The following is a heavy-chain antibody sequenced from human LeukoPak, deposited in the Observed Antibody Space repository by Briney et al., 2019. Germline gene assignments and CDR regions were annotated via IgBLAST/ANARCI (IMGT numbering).Heavy chain of an antibody. D-gene: IGHD6-19*01. V-gene: IGHV3-21*01. CDR3: ARFETVAAIPLEY. J-gene: IGHJ4*02. Sequence: PGGSLRLSCAASGFTFSSYAMSWVRQAPGKGLEWVSSISSDSVHKLYADPVKGRFTISRDNAQNSLQLQMNSLRAEDTAVYYCARFETVAAIPLEYWGQGTLVTVSS. CDR1: GFTFSSYA. CDR2: ISSDSVHK.